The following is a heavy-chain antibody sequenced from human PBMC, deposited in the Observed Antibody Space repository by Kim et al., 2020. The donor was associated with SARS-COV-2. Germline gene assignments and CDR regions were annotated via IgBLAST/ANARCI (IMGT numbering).Heavy chain of an antibody. Sequence: GGSLRLSCAASGFTFSSYEMNWVRQAPGKGLEWVSYISSSGSTIYYADSVKGRFTISRDNAKNSLYLQMNSLRAEDTAVYYCASHRTSPRTTYYYYMDVWGKGTTVTVSS. D-gene: IGHD2-2*01. J-gene: IGHJ6*03. CDR2: ISSSGSTI. CDR1: GFTFSSYE. CDR3: ASHRTSPRTTYYYYMDV. V-gene: IGHV3-48*03.